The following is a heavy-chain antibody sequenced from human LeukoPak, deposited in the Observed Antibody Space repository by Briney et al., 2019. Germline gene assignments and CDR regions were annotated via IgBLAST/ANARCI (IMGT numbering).Heavy chain of an antibody. J-gene: IGHJ4*02. V-gene: IGHV3-23*01. Sequence: GGSLRLSCAASGFTFSNYAMTWVRQAPGKGLEWVSTVAGSGTSTFYADSVKGRFTISRDNSKNTPYLQMNSLRVEDTAVYYCANRWYYFDYWGQGTLVTVSS. CDR2: VAGSGTST. CDR3: ANRWYYFDY. D-gene: IGHD4-23*01. CDR1: GFTFSNYA.